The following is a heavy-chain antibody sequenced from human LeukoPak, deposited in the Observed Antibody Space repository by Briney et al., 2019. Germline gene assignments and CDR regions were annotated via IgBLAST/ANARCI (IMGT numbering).Heavy chain of an antibody. J-gene: IGHJ4*02. CDR3: VRSEVTREGDH. D-gene: IGHD1-14*01. Sequence: PGGSLRLSCAASGFTFSNAWMSWVRQVPGKGLEWVANIRHDGSEKYYVDSVKGRFTTSRDNARGSLFLQMNSLRAEDTAMYYCVRSEVTREGDHWGQGTLVTVSS. CDR1: GFTFSNAW. V-gene: IGHV3-7*01. CDR2: IRHDGSEK.